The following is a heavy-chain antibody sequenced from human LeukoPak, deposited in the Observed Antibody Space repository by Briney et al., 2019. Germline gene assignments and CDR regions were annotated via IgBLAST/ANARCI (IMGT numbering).Heavy chain of an antibody. V-gene: IGHV3-21*01. CDR3: ARMSDYFDF. J-gene: IGHJ4*02. Sequence: GRSLRLSCAASGFTFSSYSMTWVRQAPGKGLEWASSNSSGDSYIYYADSVKGRFTISRDNAKSSLYLERNSPRAEDTAVYYCARMSDYFDFWGQGTLVTVSS. CDR1: GFTFSSYS. CDR2: NSSGDSYI.